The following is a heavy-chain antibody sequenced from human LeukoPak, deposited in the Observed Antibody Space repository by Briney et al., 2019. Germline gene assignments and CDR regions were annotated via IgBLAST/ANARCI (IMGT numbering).Heavy chain of an antibody. J-gene: IGHJ4*02. V-gene: IGHV4-4*07. CDR2: IYTSGST. Sequence: SETLSLTCTVSGVSISNYYWSWIRQPAGKGLEWIGRIYTSGSTDYNPSLKSRVTMSVDTSKNQSSLKLRSVTAEDTAVYYCARYVKTGYDTPGLDFWGQGTLVTVSS. CDR1: GVSISNYY. D-gene: IGHD5-12*01. CDR3: ARYVKTGYDTPGLDF.